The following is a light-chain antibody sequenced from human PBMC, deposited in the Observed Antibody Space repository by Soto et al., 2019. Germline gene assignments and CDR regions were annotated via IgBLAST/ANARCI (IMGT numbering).Light chain of an antibody. Sequence: EIVLTQSPGTLSLSPGDRATLSCRASHSVSSTYLAWYHQKPGQAPRLLIYGASSRATGIPDRFSGSGSGTDCTLTISRLEPEDFAVYYCQQYGSSPPVTFGGGTKVEIK. V-gene: IGKV3-20*01. CDR2: GAS. CDR1: HSVSSTY. CDR3: QQYGSSPPVT. J-gene: IGKJ4*01.